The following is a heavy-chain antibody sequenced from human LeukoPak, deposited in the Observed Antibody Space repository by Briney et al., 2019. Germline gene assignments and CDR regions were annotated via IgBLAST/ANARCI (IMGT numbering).Heavy chain of an antibody. V-gene: IGHV1-69*04. Sequence: SVKVSCKASGGTFSSYTISWVRQAPGQGLEWMGRIIPILGIANYAQKFQGRVTITADKSTSTAYMELSSLRSEDTAVYYCARDKVTSYDFRSGPSDYWGQGTLVTVSS. CDR3: ARDKVTSYDFRSGPSDY. CDR1: GGTFSSYT. J-gene: IGHJ4*02. D-gene: IGHD3-3*01. CDR2: IIPILGIA.